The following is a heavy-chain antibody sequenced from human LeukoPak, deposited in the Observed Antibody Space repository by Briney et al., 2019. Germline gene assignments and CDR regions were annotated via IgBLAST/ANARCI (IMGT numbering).Heavy chain of an antibody. CDR3: ARDPTDSSNYYYLGMDV. CDR1: GYIFTSYY. V-gene: IGHV1-46*01. D-gene: IGHD3-22*01. J-gene: IGHJ6*02. Sequence: WASVKLSCKASGYIFTSYYMHWVRQAPGQGLEWMGVINPSGGSTSSAQKFQVRVTMTRDTSTTTVYMELSSLRSEDAAVYYCARDPTDSSNYYYLGMDVWGQGTTATVSS. CDR2: INPSGGST.